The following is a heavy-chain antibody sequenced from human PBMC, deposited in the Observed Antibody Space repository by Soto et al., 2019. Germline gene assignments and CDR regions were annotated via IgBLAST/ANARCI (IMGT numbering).Heavy chain of an antibody. CDR1: GFTFSNAW. V-gene: IGHV3-15*01. D-gene: IGHD3-3*01. Sequence: GGSLRLSCAASGFTFSNAWMSWVRQAPGKGLEWVGRIKSKTDGGTTDYAAPVKGRFTISRDDSKNTLYLQMNSLKTEDTAVYYCNTHAVYDFWSGLINYWGQGTLVIVS. J-gene: IGHJ4*02. CDR3: NTHAVYDFWSGLINY. CDR2: IKSKTDGGTT.